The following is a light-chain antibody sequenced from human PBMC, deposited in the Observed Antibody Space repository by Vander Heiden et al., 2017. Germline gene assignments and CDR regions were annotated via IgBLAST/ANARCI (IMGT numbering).Light chain of an antibody. V-gene: IGKV1-39*01. CDR2: AAS. Sequence: IQMTKSPSSLSASVGDRVTITCRASQSINSYLSWYQQRPGKAPNLLIYAASSLQSGVPSRFSGSGSGTDFTFTISSLQPEDFATYYCQQSYSSLRTFGQGTKVEIK. J-gene: IGKJ1*01. CDR3: QQSYSSLRT. CDR1: QSINSY.